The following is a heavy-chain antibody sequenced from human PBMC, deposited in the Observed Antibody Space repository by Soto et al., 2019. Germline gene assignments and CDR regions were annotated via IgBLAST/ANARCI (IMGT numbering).Heavy chain of an antibody. CDR1: GGTFSSYA. V-gene: IGHV1-69*13. D-gene: IGHD4-17*01. J-gene: IGHJ3*02. CDR2: IIPIFGTA. Sequence: SVKVSCKASGGTFSSYAISWVRQAPGQGPEWMGGIIPIFGTANYAQKFQGRVTITADESTSTAYMELSSLRSEDTAVYYCARGLGAPAAFDIWGQGTMVTVSS. CDR3: ARGLGAPAAFDI.